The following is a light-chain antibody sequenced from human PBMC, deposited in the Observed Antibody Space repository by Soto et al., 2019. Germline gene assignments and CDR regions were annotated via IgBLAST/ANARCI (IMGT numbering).Light chain of an antibody. CDR2: DVS. CDR1: SSDVGGYNC. V-gene: IGLV2-14*01. Sequence: QSVLTQPASVSGSPGQSIAISCSGTSSDVGGYNCVSWYQQHPGKAPKLMIYDVSNRPSGVSDRFSGSKSGNTASLTISGLQAEDEAEYYCSSCTSSSTFVFGTGTKLTVL. CDR3: SSCTSSSTFV. J-gene: IGLJ1*01.